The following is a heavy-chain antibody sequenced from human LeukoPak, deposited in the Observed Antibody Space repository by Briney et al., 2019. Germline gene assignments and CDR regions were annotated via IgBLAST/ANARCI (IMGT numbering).Heavy chain of an antibody. J-gene: IGHJ4*02. CDR2: IRYDGVNK. Sequence: TGGSLRLSCAASGFTFSSYSMNWVRQAPGKGLEWVTFIRYDGVNKFYADSVKGRFTVSRDNSKNTLYLQINSLRPEDTALYYCTKGDSGWHFDYWGQGTLVTVSS. D-gene: IGHD6-19*01. V-gene: IGHV3-30*02. CDR3: TKGDSGWHFDY. CDR1: GFTFSSYS.